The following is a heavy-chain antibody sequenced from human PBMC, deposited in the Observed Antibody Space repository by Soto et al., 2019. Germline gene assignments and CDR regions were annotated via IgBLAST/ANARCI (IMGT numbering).Heavy chain of an antibody. J-gene: IGHJ5*02. V-gene: IGHV4-39*01. CDR2: TYYSGNT. Sequence: QVQLEESGPELVKPSETLSLSCSVSGGSISSGSDYWGWIRQPPGRGLEWIGSTYYSGNTFYNPSLRRRVTIALDTSKNQVSLKLTSVTAADTAVYYCARRRKDWFDPWGQGTLVTVSS. CDR3: ARRRKDWFDP. CDR1: GGSISSGSDY.